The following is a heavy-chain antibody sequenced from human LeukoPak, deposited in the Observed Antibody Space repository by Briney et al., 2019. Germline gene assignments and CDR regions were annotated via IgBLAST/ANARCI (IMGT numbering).Heavy chain of an antibody. J-gene: IGHJ5*02. CDR3: ARVRVGWFDP. V-gene: IGHV4-59*01. CDR2: IYYSGST. CDR1: GGSISSYY. Sequence: PSETLSLTCTVSGGSISSYYWSWIRQPPGKGLEWIGYIYYSGSTNYNPSLKSRVTISVDTSKSQFSLKLSSVTAADTAVYYCARVRVGWFDPWGQGTLVTVSS.